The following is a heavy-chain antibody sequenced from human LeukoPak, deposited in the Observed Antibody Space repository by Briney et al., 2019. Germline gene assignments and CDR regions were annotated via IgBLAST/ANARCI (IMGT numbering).Heavy chain of an antibody. CDR1: GFTFTNYW. CDR3: ARDAYKDRYFDY. J-gene: IGHJ4*02. Sequence: GGSLRLSCAAPGFTFTNYWMSWVRQAPGKGLEWVANIKHDGSEKYYVDSVKGRFTISRDNAKNSVYLQMNSLRAEDKAVYYCARDAYKDRYFDYWGQGTLVTVSS. V-gene: IGHV3-7*01. D-gene: IGHD2-15*01. CDR2: IKHDGSEK.